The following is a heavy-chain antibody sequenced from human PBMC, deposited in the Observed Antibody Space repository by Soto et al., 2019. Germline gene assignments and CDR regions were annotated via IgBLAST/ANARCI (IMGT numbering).Heavy chain of an antibody. Sequence: QVQLVQSEAEVKKPGASVKVSCRASGYIFVNYGISWVRQAPGQGLEWMGWISGYNGNTKYAQEFQGRVTLTRDTSTSTAYMELGSLRSDDTAVYYCARDNDVFTGYHFDYWGQGTLVTVSS. CDR2: ISGYNGNT. CDR3: ARDNDVFTGYHFDY. V-gene: IGHV1-18*01. J-gene: IGHJ4*02. D-gene: IGHD3-9*01. CDR1: GYIFVNYG.